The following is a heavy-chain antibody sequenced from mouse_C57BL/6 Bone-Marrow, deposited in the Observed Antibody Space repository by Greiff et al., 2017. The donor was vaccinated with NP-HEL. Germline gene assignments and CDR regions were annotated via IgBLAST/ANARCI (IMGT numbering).Heavy chain of an antibody. Sequence: QVHVKQSGPELVKPGASVKLSCKASGYTFTSYDINWVKQRPGQGLEWIGWIYPRDGSTKYNEKFKGKATLTVDTSSSTAYMELHSLTSEDSAVYFCAGKDHYSNYGFAYWGQGTLVTVSA. CDR2: IYPRDGST. D-gene: IGHD2-5*01. CDR1: GYTFTSYD. CDR3: AGKDHYSNYGFAY. J-gene: IGHJ3*01. V-gene: IGHV1-85*01.